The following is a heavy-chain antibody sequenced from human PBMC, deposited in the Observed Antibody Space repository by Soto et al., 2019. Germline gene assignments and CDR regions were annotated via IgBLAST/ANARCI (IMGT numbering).Heavy chain of an antibody. Sequence: PGGSLRLSCAASGFSFSSYAMSWVRQAPGKGLEWVSAISGSGGSTYYADSVKGRFTISRDNSKNTLYLQMNSLRAEDTAVYYCAKNHPPGRRLSRAPVYYYGMDVWGQGTTVTVSS. CDR2: ISGSGGST. V-gene: IGHV3-23*01. CDR1: GFSFSSYA. J-gene: IGHJ6*02. CDR3: AKNHPPGRRLSRAPVYYYGMDV. D-gene: IGHD2-2*01.